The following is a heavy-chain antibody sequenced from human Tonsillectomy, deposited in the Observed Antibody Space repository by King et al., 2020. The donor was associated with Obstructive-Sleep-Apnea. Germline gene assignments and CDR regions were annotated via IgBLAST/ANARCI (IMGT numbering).Heavy chain of an antibody. D-gene: IGHD3-10*01. V-gene: IGHV3-23*04. CDR1: GFTFSSYA. J-gene: IGHJ3*02. CDR3: AKVPWFGEEGAFDI. Sequence: VQLVESGGGLVQPGGSLRLSCAASGFTFSSYAMNWVRQAPGKGLEWVSAISGSGPGTYYADSVEGRFTISRDNSKKTLYLQMDSLRAEDTALYYCAKVPWFGEEGAFDIWGQGTMVTVSS. CDR2: ISGSGPGT.